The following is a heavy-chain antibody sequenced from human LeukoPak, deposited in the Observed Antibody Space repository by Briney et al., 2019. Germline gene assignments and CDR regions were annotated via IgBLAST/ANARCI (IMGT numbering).Heavy chain of an antibody. J-gene: IGHJ3*02. CDR1: GYSFTGHY. CDR2: INPKSGDT. D-gene: IGHD3-10*01. Sequence: ASVKVSCKASGYSFTGHYMHWVRQAPGQALEWMGWINPKSGDTNYAQKFQGRVTMTRDTSISTAYMDMSSLRSDDTAVYYCARNLWFGESSDAFDMWGQGTMVTVSS. V-gene: IGHV1-2*02. CDR3: ARNLWFGESSDAFDM.